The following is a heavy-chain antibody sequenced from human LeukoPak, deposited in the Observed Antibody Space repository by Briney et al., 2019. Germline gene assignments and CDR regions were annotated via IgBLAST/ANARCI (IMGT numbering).Heavy chain of an antibody. CDR2: IKSKTDGETT. CDR3: TTAGYSRYA. V-gene: IGHV3-15*06. Sequence: PGGSLSLSCAASVFALSNAWMSCGRGSPGQGLGWLGRIKSKTDGETTNYDAPVKGRFTISTDDSKNTLYLQRNSLKTEDTAVYYCTTAGYSRYAGGQGTLVTVSS. CDR1: VFALSNAW. J-gene: IGHJ4*02. D-gene: IGHD6-13*01.